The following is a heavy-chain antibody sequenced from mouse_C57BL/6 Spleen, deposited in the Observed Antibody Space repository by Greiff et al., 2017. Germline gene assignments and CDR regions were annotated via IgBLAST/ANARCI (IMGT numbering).Heavy chain of an antibody. D-gene: IGHD2-3*01. J-gene: IGHJ1*03. CDR3: ARSSDGYPWYFDV. V-gene: IGHV1-26*01. Sequence: VQLQQSGPELVKPGASVKISCKASGYTFTDYYMNWVKQSHGKSLEWIGDINPNNGGTSYNQKFKGKATLTVDKSSSTAYMELRSLTSEDSAVDYCARSSDGYPWYFDVWGTGTTVTVSS. CDR1: GYTFTDYY. CDR2: INPNNGGT.